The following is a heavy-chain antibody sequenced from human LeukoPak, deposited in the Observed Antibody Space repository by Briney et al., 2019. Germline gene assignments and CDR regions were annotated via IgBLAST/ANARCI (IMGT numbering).Heavy chain of an antibody. CDR3: AKLRDFYDSTGYSRFPY. V-gene: IGHV3-23*01. CDR1: GFTFSGYA. Sequence: PGGSLRLSCAASGFTFSGYAMGWVRQAPGKGLECVSAISGSAGSTYYADSLKGRFTISRDNSKNSLYLQMNSLRAEDTAVYYCAKLRDFYDSTGYSRFPYWGQGTLVTVSS. CDR2: ISGSAGST. D-gene: IGHD3-22*01. J-gene: IGHJ4*02.